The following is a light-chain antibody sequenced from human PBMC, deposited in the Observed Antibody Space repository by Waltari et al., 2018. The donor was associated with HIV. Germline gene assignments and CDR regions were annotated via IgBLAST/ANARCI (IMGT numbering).Light chain of an antibody. CDR3: QQYYTTPLT. V-gene: IGKV4-1*01. CDR2: WAS. J-gene: IGKJ4*01. Sequence: DIVMTQSPDSLAVSLGERATINCKSSQIVLYSSNNKNYLTWYQQKPGQPPKLLIYWASTRESGVPDRFSGTGSATNFTLTITSLQAEDVAVYYCQQYYTTPLTFGGGTKVEIK. CDR1: QIVLYSSNNKNY.